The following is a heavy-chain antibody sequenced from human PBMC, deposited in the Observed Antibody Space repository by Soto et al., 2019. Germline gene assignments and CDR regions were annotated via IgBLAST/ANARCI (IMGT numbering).Heavy chain of an antibody. CDR2: ISSSSSYI. J-gene: IGHJ3*02. D-gene: IGHD2-15*01. CDR1: GFTFSSYS. Sequence: WGSLRLSCAASGFTFSSYSMNWVRQAPGKGLEWVSSISSSSSYIYYADSVKGRFTISRDNAKNSLYLQMNSLRAEDTAVYYCARGSCSGGSCSVAFDIWGQGTMVTVSS. V-gene: IGHV3-21*01. CDR3: ARGSCSGGSCSVAFDI.